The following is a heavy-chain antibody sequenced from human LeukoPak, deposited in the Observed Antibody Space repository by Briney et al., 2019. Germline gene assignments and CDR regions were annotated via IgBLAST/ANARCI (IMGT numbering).Heavy chain of an antibody. CDR1: GFTFSSYA. CDR2: ISGGGGST. Sequence: GGSLRLSCAASGFTFSSYAMSWVRQAPGKGLEWVSAISGGGGSTYYADSVKGRFTISRDNSKNTLYLQMNSLRAEDTAVYYCAKGILGAIPTYYFDYWGQGTLVTVSS. D-gene: IGHD1-26*01. J-gene: IGHJ4*02. CDR3: AKGILGAIPTYYFDY. V-gene: IGHV3-23*01.